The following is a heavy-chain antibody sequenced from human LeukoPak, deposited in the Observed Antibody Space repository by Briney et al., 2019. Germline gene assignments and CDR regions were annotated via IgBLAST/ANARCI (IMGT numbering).Heavy chain of an antibody. D-gene: IGHD4-17*01. Sequence: PSETLSLTCTVSGGSISSYYWSWIRQPPGKGLEWIGYIYYSGSTNYNPSLKSRVTISVDTSKNQFSLKLSSVTAADTAVYYCARVNGDTFDYWGQGTLVTVSS. V-gene: IGHV4-59*01. CDR1: GGSISSYY. CDR3: ARVNGDTFDY. J-gene: IGHJ4*02. CDR2: IYYSGST.